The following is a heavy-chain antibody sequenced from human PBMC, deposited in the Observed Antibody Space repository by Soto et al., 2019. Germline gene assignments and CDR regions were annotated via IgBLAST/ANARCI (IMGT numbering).Heavy chain of an antibody. J-gene: IGHJ6*02. V-gene: IGHV5-51*01. CDR2: IYPGDSDT. CDR1: GYSFTRYW. Sequence: GESLKISCTGSGYSFTRYWIGWVRQMPGKGLEWMGIIYPGDSDTRYSPSFQGQVTISADKSISTAYLQWSSLKASDTAMYYCASGDGGPAGGWGMDVWGQGTTVTVSS. CDR3: ASGDGGPAGGWGMDV. D-gene: IGHD2-2*01.